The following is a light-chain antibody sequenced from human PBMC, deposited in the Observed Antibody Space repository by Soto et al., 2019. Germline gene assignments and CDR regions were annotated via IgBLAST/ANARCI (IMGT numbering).Light chain of an antibody. J-gene: IGLJ1*01. V-gene: IGLV2-14*01. CDR1: SSDAGGYRD. Sequence: LKQPAAGGGCTGQWVRSAWTGTSSDAGGYRDVSWYEQQPGKAAKLKNYDVSKRRSGASSRVSGSQSGNTASLTLPGLPSEAEADYYCTSYTSNSPYVFGTGTKVPVL. CDR3: TSYTSNSPYV. CDR2: DVS.